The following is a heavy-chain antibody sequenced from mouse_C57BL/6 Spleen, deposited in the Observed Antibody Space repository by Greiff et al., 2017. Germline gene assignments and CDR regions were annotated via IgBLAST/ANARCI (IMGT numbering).Heavy chain of an antibody. CDR3: GREDYGSSYGAMDY. CDR2: IDPSDSET. CDR1: GYTFTSYW. J-gene: IGHJ4*01. D-gene: IGHD1-1*01. Sequence: QVQLQQPGAELVRPGSSVKLSCKASGYTFTSYWMHWVKQRPIQGLEWIGNIDPSDSETHYNQKFKDKATLTVDKSSSTAYMQLSSLTSEDSAVYYCGREDYGSSYGAMDYWGQGTSVTVSS. V-gene: IGHV1-52*01.